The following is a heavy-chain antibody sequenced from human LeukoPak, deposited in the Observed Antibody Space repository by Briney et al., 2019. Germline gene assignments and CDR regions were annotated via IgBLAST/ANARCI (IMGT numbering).Heavy chain of an antibody. CDR3: ARGSSSAFDY. J-gene: IGHJ4*02. CDR1: GFTFSSYW. D-gene: IGHD6-19*01. V-gene: IGHV3-7*01. CDR2: IKEDGSEK. Sequence: PGGSLRLSCAASGFTFSSYWMNWVRQAPGKGLEWVANIKEDGSEKYYVDSVKGRFTISRDNAKNSLNLQMNSLRAEDTAVYYCARGSSSAFDYWGQGTLVTVSS.